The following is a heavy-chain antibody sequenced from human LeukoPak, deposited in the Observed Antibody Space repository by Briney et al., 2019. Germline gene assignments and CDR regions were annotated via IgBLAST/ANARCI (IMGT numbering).Heavy chain of an antibody. J-gene: IGHJ4*02. V-gene: IGHV3-23*01. D-gene: IGHD3-10*01. CDR1: GFTFSSYA. Sequence: GWSLRLSCAASGFTFSSYAMSWVRQAPGKGLEWVSAMSRSGGSTYYAGSEKGRFTISRDNSKNTLYLQKNSLRAEDTAVYYCAKDRELGLLWFGELLWFDYWGQGTLVTVSS. CDR2: MSRSGGST. CDR3: AKDRELGLLWFGELLWFDY.